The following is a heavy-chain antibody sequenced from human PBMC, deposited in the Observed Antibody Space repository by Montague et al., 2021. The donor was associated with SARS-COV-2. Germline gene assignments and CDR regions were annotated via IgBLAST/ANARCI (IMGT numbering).Heavy chain of an antibody. D-gene: IGHD3-22*01. CDR2: ISYDGSNK. CDR3: ARDDFRERITMIVVVIGAFDY. Sequence: SLRLSRAASGFTFSSYAMHWVRQAPGKGLEWVAVISYDGSNKYYADSVKGRFTISRDNSKNTLYLQMNSLRAEDTAVYYCARDDFRERITMIVVVIGAFDYWGQGTLVTVSS. CDR1: GFTFSSYA. J-gene: IGHJ4*02. V-gene: IGHV3-30-3*01.